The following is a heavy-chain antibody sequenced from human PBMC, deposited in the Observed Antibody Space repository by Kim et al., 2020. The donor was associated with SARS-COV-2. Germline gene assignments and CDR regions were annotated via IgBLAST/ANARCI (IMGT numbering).Heavy chain of an antibody. CDR1: GFTFSSYA. V-gene: IGHV3-33*06. CDR3: EKGQQWHSGYFDY. CDR2: IWYDGSNK. J-gene: IGHJ4*02. Sequence: GGSLRLSCAASGFTFSSYAMHWVRQAPGKGLEWVADIWYDGSNKYYADSVKGGFTISRENSKNTLYLQSNSLRAEDTAVYYCEKGQQWHSGYFDYWGQGTLVTVSS. D-gene: IGHD6-19*01.